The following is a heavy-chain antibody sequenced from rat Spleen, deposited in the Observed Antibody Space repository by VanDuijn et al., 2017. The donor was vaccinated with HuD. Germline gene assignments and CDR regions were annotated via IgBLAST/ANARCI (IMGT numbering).Heavy chain of an antibody. D-gene: IGHD1-11*01. CDR1: GFTFSSFP. CDR3: ARHRNYGGIPFDY. J-gene: IGHJ3*01. V-gene: IGHV5-25*01. CDR2: ISSGGGGI. Sequence: EVQLVESGGGLVQPGRSLKLSCAASGFTFSSFPMAWVRQAPKKGLEWVASISSGGGGIYYTESVKGRFTISRDNAKSTLYLQLDSLRSEDTATYYCARHRNYGGIPFDYWGQGTLVTVSS.